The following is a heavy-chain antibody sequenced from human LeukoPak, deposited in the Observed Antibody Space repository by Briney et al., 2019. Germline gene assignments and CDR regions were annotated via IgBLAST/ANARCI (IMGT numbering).Heavy chain of an antibody. CDR2: IYYSGIT. J-gene: IGHJ4*02. Sequence: PSETLSLTCTVSGDSISSSYWSWIRQPPGKGLECIGYIYYSGITNYNPSLKSRVTMSLDTSKNQFSLELSSVTAADTAVYYCARDGGSGWFDYWGQGTLVTVSS. CDR1: GDSISSSY. D-gene: IGHD6-19*01. V-gene: IGHV4-59*01. CDR3: ARDGGSGWFDY.